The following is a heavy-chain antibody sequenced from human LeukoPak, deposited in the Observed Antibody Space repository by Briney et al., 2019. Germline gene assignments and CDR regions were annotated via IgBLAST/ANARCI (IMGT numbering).Heavy chain of an antibody. Sequence: PGGSLRLSCAASGFTFSSYAMIWVRQASGKGLEWALGISGSGDTYYAASVKGRFTISRDNSKNTLYLQMNSLRGDDTAVYYCEKPHYGSGSYYTDDYWGQGTLVTVSS. CDR3: EKPHYGSGSYYTDDY. CDR1: GFTFSSYA. D-gene: IGHD3-10*01. CDR2: ISGSGDT. J-gene: IGHJ4*02. V-gene: IGHV3-23*01.